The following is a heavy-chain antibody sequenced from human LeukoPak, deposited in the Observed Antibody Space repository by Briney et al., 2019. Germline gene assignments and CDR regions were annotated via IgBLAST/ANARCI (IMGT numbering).Heavy chain of an antibody. CDR1: GGSISSYY. J-gene: IGHJ2*01. D-gene: IGHD3-10*01. V-gene: IGHV4-59*08. CDR3: ARILWFGEFQWYFDL. Sequence: SETLSLTCTVSGGSISSYYWSWIRQPPGKGLEWIGYIYYSGSTNYNPSLKSRVTISVDTSKNQFSLRLSSVTAADTAVYYCARILWFGEFQWYFDLWGRGTLVTVSS. CDR2: IYYSGST.